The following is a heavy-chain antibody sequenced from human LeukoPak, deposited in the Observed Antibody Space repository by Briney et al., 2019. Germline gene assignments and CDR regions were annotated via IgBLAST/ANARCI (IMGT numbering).Heavy chain of an antibody. CDR1: GFTFSSYS. D-gene: IGHD3-10*01. CDR2: ISWNSGSI. V-gene: IGHV3-9*03. CDR3: AKSNYYYGSGNYYWVGAFDI. Sequence: GGSLRLSCAASGFTFSSYSMNWVRQAPGKGLEWVSGISWNSGSIGYADSVKGRFTISRDNAKNSLYLQMNSLRAEDMALYYCAKSNYYYGSGNYYWVGAFDIWGQGTMVTVSS. J-gene: IGHJ3*02.